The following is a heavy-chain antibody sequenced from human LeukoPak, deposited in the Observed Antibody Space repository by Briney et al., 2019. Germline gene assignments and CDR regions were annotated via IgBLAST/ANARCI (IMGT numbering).Heavy chain of an antibody. D-gene: IGHD6-19*01. Sequence: SETLSLTCTVSGGSIRSFSWSWIRQPPGRGLEWVGNFYLTGSTDYNSSLKSRVTLSVDTSRNQFSLRLTSVTAADTAVYYCARTRAAVTGGREWYFDLWGRGTLVSVTS. CDR2: FYLTGST. J-gene: IGHJ2*01. V-gene: IGHV4-4*09. CDR3: ARTRAAVTGGREWYFDL. CDR1: GGSIRSFS.